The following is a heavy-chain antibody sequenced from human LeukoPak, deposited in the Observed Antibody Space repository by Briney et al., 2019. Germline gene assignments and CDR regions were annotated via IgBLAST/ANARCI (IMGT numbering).Heavy chain of an antibody. CDR2: IRRKRQSYST. CDR1: GFTFSDYI. J-gene: IGHJ3*01. CDR3: SRDGGSSDESAFDF. D-gene: IGHD3-16*01. V-gene: IGHV3-72*01. Sequence: GRTLRLFCEASGFTFSDYILDWVRQAPGKGLVWVGRIRRKRQSYSTEYAASVKGRFTISRDDSKNSLFLDMNSLKTEDTAVYHCSRDGGSSDESAFDFRGRGTMVTVSS.